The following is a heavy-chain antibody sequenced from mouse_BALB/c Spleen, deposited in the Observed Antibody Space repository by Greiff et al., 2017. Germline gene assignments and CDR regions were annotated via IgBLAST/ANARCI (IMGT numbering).Heavy chain of an antibody. CDR1: GFYIKDTY. CDR3: ARPYYYGSSYDYFDY. D-gene: IGHD1-1*01. V-gene: IGHV14-3*02. J-gene: IGHJ2*01. CDR2: IDPANGNT. Sequence: EVKLQESGAELVKPGASVKLSCTVSGFYIKDTYMHWVKQRPEQGLEWIGRIDPANGNTKYDPKFQGKASITADTSSNTAYLQLSSLTSEDTAVYYCARPYYYGSSYDYFDYGGQGTTLTVSA.